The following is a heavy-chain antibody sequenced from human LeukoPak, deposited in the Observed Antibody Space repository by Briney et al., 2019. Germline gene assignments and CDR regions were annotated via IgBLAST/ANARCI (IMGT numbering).Heavy chain of an antibody. CDR3: ARGLDYYGSGSQGYYFDY. D-gene: IGHD3-10*01. CDR1: GGSFSGYY. J-gene: IGHJ4*02. V-gene: IGHV4-34*01. Sequence: PSETLSLTCAIYGGSFSGYYWSWIRQPPGKGLEWIGEIYHSGSTNYNPALKSRVTISVDTSKNQFSLKLSSVTAADTAVYYCARGLDYYGSGSQGYYFDYWGQGTLVTVSS. CDR2: IYHSGST.